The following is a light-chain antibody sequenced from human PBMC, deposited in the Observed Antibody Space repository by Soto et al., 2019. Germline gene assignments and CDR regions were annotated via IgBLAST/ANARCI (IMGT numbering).Light chain of an antibody. CDR3: CSFAGRTPLG. CDR2: EVN. CDR1: SSDVGSYNL. Sequence: QSSLTQPASVSGSPGQSITISCTGTSSDVGSYNLVAWYQQHPGKVPKLMIYEVNKRSSGVSTRFTGSKSGNTASLTISGLQAEDEADYYCCSFAGRTPLGVGGGTKVTV. V-gene: IGLV2-23*02. J-gene: IGLJ2*01.